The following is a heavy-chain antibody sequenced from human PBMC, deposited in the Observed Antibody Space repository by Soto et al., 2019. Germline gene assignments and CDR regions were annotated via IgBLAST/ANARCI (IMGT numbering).Heavy chain of an antibody. CDR2: ISGSGGST. J-gene: IGHJ4*02. CDR3: AKDQRRAIVVVVAAMDY. V-gene: IGHV3-23*01. CDR1: GFTFSSYA. Sequence: GGSLRLSCAASGFTFSSYAMSWVRQAPGKGLEWVSAISGSGGSTYYADSVKGRFTISRDNSKNTLYLQMNSLRAEDTAVYYCAKDQRRAIVVVVAAMDYWGQGTLVTVSS. D-gene: IGHD2-15*01.